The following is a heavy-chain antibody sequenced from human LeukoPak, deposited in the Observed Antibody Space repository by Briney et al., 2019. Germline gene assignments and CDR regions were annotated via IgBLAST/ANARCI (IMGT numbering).Heavy chain of an antibody. D-gene: IGHD3-9*01. Sequence: KASETLSLTCTVSGGSISNYYWNWIRQPPVKGLEWIGSIYYTGSTNYNPSLKSRVIISVDTSKNQPSLKLSSVTAADTAVYYCARSSLYFDILTGYPTADHWGQGTLVTVSS. J-gene: IGHJ4*02. CDR1: GGSISNYY. V-gene: IGHV4-59*01. CDR3: ARSSLYFDILTGYPTADH. CDR2: IYYTGST.